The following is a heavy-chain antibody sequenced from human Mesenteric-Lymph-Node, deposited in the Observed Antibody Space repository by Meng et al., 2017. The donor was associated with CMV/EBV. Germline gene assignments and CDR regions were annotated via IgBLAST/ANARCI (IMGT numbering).Heavy chain of an antibody. Sequence: GGSLRLSCAASGFTFSSYAMSWVRQAPGKGLEWVSAISGSGHSTYSADSVKGRFTISRDNSQNTLDLQMSSLRAEDTAVYYCAKVPTDIVARFDYWGQGTLVTVSS. CDR2: ISGSGHST. V-gene: IGHV3-23*01. D-gene: IGHD5-12*01. CDR1: GFTFSSYA. CDR3: AKVPTDIVARFDY. J-gene: IGHJ4*02.